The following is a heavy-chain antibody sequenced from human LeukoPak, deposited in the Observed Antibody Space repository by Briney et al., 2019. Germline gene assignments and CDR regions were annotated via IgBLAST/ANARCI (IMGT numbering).Heavy chain of an antibody. V-gene: IGHV3-23*01. CDR3: VSLGYSSSSVRY. J-gene: IGHJ4*02. CDR1: GFTFSSYG. D-gene: IGHD6-6*01. CDR2: ISGSGGSK. Sequence: GGSLRLSCAASGFTFSSYGMSWVRQAPGKGLEWVSAISGSGGSKYYADSVKGRFTISRDNSKNTLYLQMNSLRAEDTAVYFCVSLGYSSSSVRYWGQGTLVTVSS.